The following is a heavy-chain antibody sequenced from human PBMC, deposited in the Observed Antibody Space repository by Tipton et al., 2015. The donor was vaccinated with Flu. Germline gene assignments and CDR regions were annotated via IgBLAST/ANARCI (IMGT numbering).Heavy chain of an antibody. CDR2: IYYSGTT. D-gene: IGHD3-16*01. CDR3: ARVGYDNERCATDV. J-gene: IGHJ6*04. V-gene: IGHV4-31*03. Sequence: TLSLTCTVSGGSINSSSYYWSWIRQHPGKGLEWIGYIYYSGTTYYNPSLKSRLTLSVDTSKNQFSLKLSSVTAADSAVYYCARVGYDNERCATDVWGEGTTITVSS. CDR1: GGSINSSSYY.